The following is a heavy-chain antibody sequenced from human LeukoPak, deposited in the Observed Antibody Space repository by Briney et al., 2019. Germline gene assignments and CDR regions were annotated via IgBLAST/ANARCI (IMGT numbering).Heavy chain of an antibody. CDR2: ISWNSGTI. D-gene: IGHD6-6*01. CDR1: GFTFDDYA. Sequence: GGSLRLSCAASGFTFDDYAMRWVRQAPGKGLEWVSGISWNSGTIGYADSVKGRFTISRDNAKNSLYLQMNSLRAEDTALYYCAKDISSYYYYGMDVWGQGTTVTVSS. CDR3: AKDISSYYYYGMDV. J-gene: IGHJ6*02. V-gene: IGHV3-9*01.